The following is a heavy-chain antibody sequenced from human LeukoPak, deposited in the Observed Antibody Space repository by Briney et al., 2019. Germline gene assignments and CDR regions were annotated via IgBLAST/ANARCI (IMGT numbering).Heavy chain of an antibody. J-gene: IGHJ4*02. CDR3: AGFLTGLSVSDY. D-gene: IGHD3-9*01. Sequence: GGSLRLSCAASGFTFSSYAMHWVRQAPGKGLEWVAVISYDGSNKYYADSVKGRFTISRDNAKNSLYLQMNSLRAEDTAVYYCAGFLTGLSVSDYWGQGTLVTVSS. CDR2: ISYDGSNK. CDR1: GFTFSSYA. V-gene: IGHV3-30-3*01.